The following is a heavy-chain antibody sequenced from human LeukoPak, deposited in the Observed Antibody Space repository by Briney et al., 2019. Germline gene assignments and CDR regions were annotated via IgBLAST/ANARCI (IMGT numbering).Heavy chain of an antibody. CDR3: ARDLQKQLRYYYYYMDV. J-gene: IGHJ6*03. D-gene: IGHD1-1*01. Sequence: SETLSLTRTVSGASISSYYWSWIRQPAGKGLEWIGRIYTSGSTNYNPSLKSRVTMSVDTSKNQFSLKLSSVTAADTAVYYCARDLQKQLRYYYYYMDVWGKGTTVTVSS. V-gene: IGHV4-4*07. CDR1: GASISSYY. CDR2: IYTSGST.